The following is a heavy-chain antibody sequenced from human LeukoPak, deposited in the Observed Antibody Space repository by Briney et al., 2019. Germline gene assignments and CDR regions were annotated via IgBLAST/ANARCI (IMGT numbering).Heavy chain of an antibody. D-gene: IGHD3-9*01. Sequence: PSETLSLTCAVYGGSLRGYYWSWIRQPPGKGLEWIGEINYSGSTNYNPSLKSRVTISVDTSKNQFSLQLSSVTAADTAVYYCARPPNDFLTGSNDYWGQGPLVTVSA. CDR3: ARPPNDFLTGSNDY. V-gene: IGHV4-34*01. CDR1: GGSLRGYY. CDR2: INYSGST. J-gene: IGHJ4*02.